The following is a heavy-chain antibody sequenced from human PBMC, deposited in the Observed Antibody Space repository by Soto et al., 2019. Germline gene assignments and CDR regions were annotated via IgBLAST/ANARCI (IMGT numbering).Heavy chain of an antibody. CDR1: GYTFTSYA. J-gene: IGHJ4*02. CDR3: AVGYTHGSQFAY. CDR2: INAGNGNT. Sequence: ASVKLSCKASGYTFTSYAMHWVRQAPGQRLEWMGWINAGNGNTKYSQKFQGRVTITRDTSASTAYMELSSLRSEDTAVYYCAVGYTHGSQFAYWGQGTLVTVSS. D-gene: IGHD5-18*01. V-gene: IGHV1-3*01.